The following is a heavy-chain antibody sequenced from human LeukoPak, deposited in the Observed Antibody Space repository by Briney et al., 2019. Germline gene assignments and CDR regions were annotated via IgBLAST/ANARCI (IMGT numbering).Heavy chain of an antibody. CDR2: MNPNSGNT. D-gene: IGHD6-19*01. CDR1: GYAFTSYD. J-gene: IGHJ3*02. CDR3: ARDKGAVAYNAFDI. V-gene: IGHV1-8*01. Sequence: ASVKVSCKASGYAFTSYDINWVRQATGQGLEWMGWMNPNSGNTGYAQRFQGRVTMTRDTSISTAYMELSSLRSEDTAVYYCARDKGAVAYNAFDIWGQGTMVTVSS.